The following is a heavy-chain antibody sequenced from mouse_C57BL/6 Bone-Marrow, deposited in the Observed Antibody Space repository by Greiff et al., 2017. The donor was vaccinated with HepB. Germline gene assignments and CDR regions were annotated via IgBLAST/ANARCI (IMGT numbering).Heavy chain of an antibody. J-gene: IGHJ1*03. Sequence: VQLQQSGTVLARPGASVKMSCKTSGYTFTSYWMHWVKQRPGQGLEWIGAIYPGNSDTSYNQKFKGKAKLTAVTSASTAYMELSSLTNEDSAVYYCTSITTVVATRYFDVWGTGPRSPSPQ. V-gene: IGHV1-5*01. CDR1: GYTFTSYW. D-gene: IGHD1-1*01. CDR3: TSITTVVATRYFDV. CDR2: IYPGNSDT.